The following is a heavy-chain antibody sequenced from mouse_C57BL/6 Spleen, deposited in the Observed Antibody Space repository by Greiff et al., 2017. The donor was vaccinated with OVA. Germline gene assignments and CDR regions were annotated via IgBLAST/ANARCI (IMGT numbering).Heavy chain of an antibody. CDR2: IHPNSGST. CDR1: GYTFTSYW. J-gene: IGHJ2*01. D-gene: IGHD3-3*01. V-gene: IGHV1-64*01. Sequence: VQLQQSGAELVKPGASVKLSCKASGYTFTSYWMHWVKQRPGQGLEWIGMIHPNSGSTNYNEKFKSKATLTVDKSSSTAYMQLSSLTSEDSAVYYCARGGTEGDFDYWGQGTTLTVSS. CDR3: ARGGTEGDFDY.